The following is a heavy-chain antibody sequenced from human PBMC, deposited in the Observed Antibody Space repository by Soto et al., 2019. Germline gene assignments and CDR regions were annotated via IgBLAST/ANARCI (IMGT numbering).Heavy chain of an antibody. V-gene: IGHV1-8*01. D-gene: IGHD5-18*01. Sequence: ASVKVSCKASGYTFVNFDISWVRQAAGQGLEWLGWMNPGSGQTGYASKFQGRVAMTRDASTGTSHLELSSLTSGDTAVYYCAKDFDTAMARWFDYWGQGTLVTVSS. J-gene: IGHJ4*02. CDR1: GYTFVNFD. CDR2: MNPGSGQT. CDR3: AKDFDTAMARWFDY.